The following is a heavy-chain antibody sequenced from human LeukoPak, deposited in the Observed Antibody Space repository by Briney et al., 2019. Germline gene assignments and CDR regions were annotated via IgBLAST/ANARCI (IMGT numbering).Heavy chain of an antibody. V-gene: IGHV4-34*01. Sequence: SETLSLTCAVYGGSFSGYYWSWTRQPPGKGLEWIGEINHSGSTNYNPSLKSRVTISVDTSKNQFSLKLSSVTAADTAVYYCGRRWLSNGYFDYWGQGTLVTVSS. J-gene: IGHJ4*02. CDR3: GRRWLSNGYFDY. CDR1: GGSFSGYY. CDR2: INHSGST. D-gene: IGHD6-19*01.